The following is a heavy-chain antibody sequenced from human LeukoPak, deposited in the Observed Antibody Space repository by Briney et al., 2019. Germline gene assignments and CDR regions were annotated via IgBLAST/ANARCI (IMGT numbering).Heavy chain of an antibody. CDR1: GYSFTSYW. CDR2: IYPGDSDT. V-gene: IGHV5-51*01. Sequence: RGGSLKISCKGSGYSFTSYWIGWVRQMPGKGLEWMGIIYPGDSDTTYSPSFQGQVTISADKSISTAYLQWSSLKASDTAMYYCARRIGQQLVLGSPSYYFDYWGQGTLVTVSS. CDR3: ARRIGQQLVLGSPSYYFDY. D-gene: IGHD6-13*01. J-gene: IGHJ4*02.